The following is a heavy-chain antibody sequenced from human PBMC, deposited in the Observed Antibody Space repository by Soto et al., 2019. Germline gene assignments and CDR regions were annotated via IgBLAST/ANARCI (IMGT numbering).Heavy chain of an antibody. V-gene: IGHV1-58*02. CDR2: IVVGSGNT. CDR1: GFTFTSSA. CDR3: VHSPGVRGLSNYYYYYMDV. D-gene: IGHD3-10*01. Sequence: SVKVSCKASGFTFTSSAMQWVRQARGQRLEWIGWIVVGSGNTNYAQKFQERVTITRDMSTSTAYMELSSLRSEDTAVYYCVHSPGVRGLSNYYYYYMDVWGKGTTVTVSS. J-gene: IGHJ6*03.